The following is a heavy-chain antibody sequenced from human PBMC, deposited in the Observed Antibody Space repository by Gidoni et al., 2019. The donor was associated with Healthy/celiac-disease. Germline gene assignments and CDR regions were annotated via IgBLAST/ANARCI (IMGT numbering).Heavy chain of an antibody. CDR3: ARRELSRGGMDV. J-gene: IGHJ6*02. V-gene: IGHV4-39*01. CDR2: IYYSGST. D-gene: IGHD1-26*01. Sequence: QLPLQESGPGLVKPSETLSLTCTVSGGSISSSSYYWGWIRQPPGKGLEWIGSIYYSGSTYYNPSLKSRVTISVDTSKNQFSLKLSSVTAADTAVYYCARRELSRGGMDVWGQGTTVTVSS. CDR1: GGSISSSSYY.